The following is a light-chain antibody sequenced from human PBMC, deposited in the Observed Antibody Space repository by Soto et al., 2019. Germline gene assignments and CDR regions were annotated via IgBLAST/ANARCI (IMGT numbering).Light chain of an antibody. CDR1: QSVSSSY. CDR3: QQYGSSPPWA. CDR2: ASS. V-gene: IGKV3-20*01. Sequence: EILLTQSPGTLSLSPGERATLSCRASQSVSSSYLAWYQQKPGQAPRLLIYASSSTATGIPDRFSGSGSGTDFTLTISRLEPEDFAVYYCQQYGSSPPWAFGQGTKVDIK. J-gene: IGKJ1*01.